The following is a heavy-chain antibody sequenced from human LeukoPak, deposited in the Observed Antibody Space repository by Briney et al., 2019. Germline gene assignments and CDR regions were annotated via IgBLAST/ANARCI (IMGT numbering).Heavy chain of an antibody. J-gene: IGHJ6*03. CDR3: VRVAVAGLVDYYYMDV. CDR2: ISAYNGNT. Sequence: ASVKVSCKASGYTFTSYGISWVRQAPGQGLEWMGWISAYNGNTNYAQKLQGRVTMTTDTSTSTAYMELRSLRSDDTAVYYCVRVAVAGLVDYYYMDVWGKGTTVTVSS. V-gene: IGHV1-18*01. D-gene: IGHD6-19*01. CDR1: GYTFTSYG.